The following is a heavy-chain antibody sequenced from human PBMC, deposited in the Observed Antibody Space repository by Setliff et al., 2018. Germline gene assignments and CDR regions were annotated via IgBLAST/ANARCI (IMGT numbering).Heavy chain of an antibody. Sequence: ASVKVSCKASGGTFSSYAISWVRQAPGQGLEWMGGIIPILGIANYAQKFQGRVTITADKSTSTAYMELSSLRSEDTAVYYCARGASLDVGTMVRGYFQRWGQGTLVTVSS. CDR2: IIPILGIA. CDR3: ARGASLDVGTMVRGYFQR. J-gene: IGHJ1*01. D-gene: IGHD3-10*01. V-gene: IGHV1-69*10. CDR1: GGTFSSYA.